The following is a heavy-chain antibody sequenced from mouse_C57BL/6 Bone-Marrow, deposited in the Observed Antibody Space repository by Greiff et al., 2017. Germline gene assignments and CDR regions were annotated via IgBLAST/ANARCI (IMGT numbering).Heavy chain of an antibody. CDR1: GYTFTSYT. CDR2: INPSSGYT. D-gene: IGHD2-3*01. CDR3: SRAPPRWLLLAY. Sequence: QVQLQQSGAELARPGASVKMSCKASGYTFTSYTMHWVKPRPGQGLEWLGYINPSSGYTKYNQKFKDKATLTADKSSSTAYMQLSRLTSDDSAVYYCSRAPPRWLLLAYWGQGTLVTVSA. J-gene: IGHJ3*01. V-gene: IGHV1-4*01.